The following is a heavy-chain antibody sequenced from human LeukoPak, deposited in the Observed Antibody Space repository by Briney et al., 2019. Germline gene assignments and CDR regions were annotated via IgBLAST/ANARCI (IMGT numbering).Heavy chain of an antibody. CDR2: ISYDGSNK. D-gene: IGHD2-21*02. J-gene: IGHJ4*02. Sequence: PGGSLRLSCAASGFIFSNYAMHWVRQAPGTGLEWVAVISYDGSNKYYADSVKGRFTISRDNSKNTLYLQMNSLRAEDTAVYYCAPIVVVTASGYWGQGTLVTVSS. CDR1: GFIFSNYA. V-gene: IGHV3-30*04. CDR3: APIVVVTASGY.